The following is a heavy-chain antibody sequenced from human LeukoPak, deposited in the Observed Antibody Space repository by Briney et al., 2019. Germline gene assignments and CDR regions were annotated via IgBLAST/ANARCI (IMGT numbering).Heavy chain of an antibody. CDR2: IWYDGSNK. CDR1: GFTFSSYG. CDR3: ARDRGYGGNRFDY. Sequence: GGSLRLSCAASGFTFSSYGMHWVRQAPGKGLEWVAVIWYDGSNKYYADSVKGRFTISRDNSKNTLYLQMNSLRAEDTAVYYCARDRGYGGNRFDYWGREPWSPSPQ. J-gene: IGHJ4*02. D-gene: IGHD4-23*01. V-gene: IGHV3-33*01.